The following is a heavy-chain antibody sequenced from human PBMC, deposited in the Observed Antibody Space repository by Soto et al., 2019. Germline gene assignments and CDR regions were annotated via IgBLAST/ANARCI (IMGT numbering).Heavy chain of an antibody. CDR3: ARPPRYCSGGSCSEEYFQH. CDR1: GGSISSSSYY. J-gene: IGHJ1*01. V-gene: IGHV4-39*01. Sequence: PSETLSLTCTVSGGSISSSSYYWGWIRQPPGKGLEWIGSIYYSGSTYYNPSLKSRVTISVDTSKNQFSLKLSTVTAADTAVYYCARPPRYCSGGSCSEEYFQHWRQGTLVTVSS. CDR2: IYYSGST. D-gene: IGHD2-15*01.